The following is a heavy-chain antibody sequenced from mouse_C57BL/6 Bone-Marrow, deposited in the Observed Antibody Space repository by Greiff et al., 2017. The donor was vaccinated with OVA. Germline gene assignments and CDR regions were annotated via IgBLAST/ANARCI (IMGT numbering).Heavy chain of an antibody. CDR2: SRNKANDYTT. CDR3: ARDVLLRD. CDR1: GFTFSDFY. V-gene: IGHV7-1*01. D-gene: IGHD1-1*01. J-gene: IGHJ3*01. Sequence: EVKVEESGGGLVQSGRSLRLSCATSGFTFSDFYMEWVRQAPGKGLEWIAASRNKANDYTTEYSASVKGRFIVSRDTSQSILYLQMNALRAEDTAIYYCARDVLLRDWGQGTLVTVSA.